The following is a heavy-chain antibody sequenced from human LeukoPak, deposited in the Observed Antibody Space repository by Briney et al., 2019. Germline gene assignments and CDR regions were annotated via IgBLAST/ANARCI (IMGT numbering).Heavy chain of an antibody. CDR3: ARPHSSGWFGDAFDI. CDR1: GGSISSSSYY. V-gene: IGHV4-39*01. D-gene: IGHD6-19*01. J-gene: IGHJ3*02. Sequence: SETLSLTCTVSGGSISSSSYYWGWIRQPPGKGLEWIVSIYYSGSTYYNPSLKSRITISVDTSKTQFSLKLSSVTAADTAVYYCARPHSSGWFGDAFDIWGQGTMVTVSS. CDR2: IYYSGST.